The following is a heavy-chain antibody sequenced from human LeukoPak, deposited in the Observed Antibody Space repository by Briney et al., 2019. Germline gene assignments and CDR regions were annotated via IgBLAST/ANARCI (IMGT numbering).Heavy chain of an antibody. Sequence: GGSLRLSCAASGFTFSSYSVNWVRQAPGMGLEWVSYISSSSSTIHYADSVKGRFTISRDNAKNTLYLQMNSLRAEDTAVYYCAREVERGYSYGFDYWGQGTLVTVSS. CDR1: GFTFSSYS. J-gene: IGHJ4*02. D-gene: IGHD5-18*01. V-gene: IGHV3-48*04. CDR3: AREVERGYSYGFDY. CDR2: ISSSSSTI.